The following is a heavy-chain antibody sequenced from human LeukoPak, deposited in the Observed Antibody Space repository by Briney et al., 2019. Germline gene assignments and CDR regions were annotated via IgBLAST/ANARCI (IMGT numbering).Heavy chain of an antibody. CDR3: AREKTTVTTDWFDP. CDR1: GFTVSSNY. Sequence: GGSLRLSCAASGFTVSSNYMSWVRQAPGKGLEWVANIKQDGSEKYYVDSVKGRFTISRDNAKNSLYLQMNSLRAEDTAVYYGAREKTTVTTDWFDPWGQGTLVTVSS. CDR2: IKQDGSEK. D-gene: IGHD4-11*01. J-gene: IGHJ5*02. V-gene: IGHV3-7*01.